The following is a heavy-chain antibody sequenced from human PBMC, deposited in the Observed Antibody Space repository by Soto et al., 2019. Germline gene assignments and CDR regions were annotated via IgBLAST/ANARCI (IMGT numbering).Heavy chain of an antibody. J-gene: IGHJ6*02. CDR1: DVPITNHF. V-gene: IGHV4-59*11. Sequence: SDTLSLTCTVSDVPITNHFWSWVRQPPGKGLEWIGSIYYTGNIDYNPSLKSRVTISVDTSKKQFSLKVRSVTAADTAMYYCAREGYSFQYGLDVWGQGTTVT. CDR3: AREGYSFQYGLDV. CDR2: IYYTGNI. D-gene: IGHD5-18*01.